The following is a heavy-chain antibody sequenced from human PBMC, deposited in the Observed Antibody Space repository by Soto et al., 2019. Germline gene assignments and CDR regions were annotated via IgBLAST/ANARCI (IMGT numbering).Heavy chain of an antibody. CDR2: IWYDGSNK. V-gene: IGHV3-33*01. Sequence: HPGGSLRLSCAASGFTFSSYGMHWVRQAPGKGLEWVAVIWYDGSNKYYADSVKGRFTISRDNSKNTLYLQMNSLRAEDTAVYYCARDRGYCSSTSCYHNWFDPWGQGTLVTVS. D-gene: IGHD2-2*01. CDR3: ARDRGYCSSTSCYHNWFDP. J-gene: IGHJ5*02. CDR1: GFTFSSYG.